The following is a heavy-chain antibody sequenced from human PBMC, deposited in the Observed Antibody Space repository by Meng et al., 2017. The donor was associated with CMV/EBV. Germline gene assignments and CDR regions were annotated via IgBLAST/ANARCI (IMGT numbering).Heavy chain of an antibody. J-gene: IGHJ4*02. D-gene: IGHD3-22*01. CDR1: GFTFSRYA. V-gene: IGHV3-30*04. Sequence: GESLKISCASSGFTFSRYAMHWVLQAPGKGLEWVAVISYDGSNKYYADSVTGRFTISRDNSKNTLYLQMNSLRAEDTPVYYCVRSGYYFDYWGQGTLVTVSS. CDR3: VRSGYYFDY. CDR2: ISYDGSNK.